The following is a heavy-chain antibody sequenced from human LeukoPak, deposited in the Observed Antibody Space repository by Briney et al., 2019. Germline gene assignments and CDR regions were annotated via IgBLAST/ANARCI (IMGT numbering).Heavy chain of an antibody. J-gene: IGHJ4*02. CDR2: IYTSGST. V-gene: IGHV4-61*02. D-gene: IGHD3-3*01. CDR1: GGSISSGSYY. CDR3: ARGFWSGYDY. Sequence: SETLSLTCTVSGGSISSGSYYWSWIRQPAGKGLEWIGRIYTSGSTNYNPSLKSRVTISVDTSKNQFSLKLSSVTAADTAVYYCARGFWSGYDYWGQGTLATVSS.